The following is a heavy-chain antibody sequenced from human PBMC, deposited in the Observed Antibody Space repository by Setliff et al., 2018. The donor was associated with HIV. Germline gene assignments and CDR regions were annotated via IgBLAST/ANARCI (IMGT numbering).Heavy chain of an antibody. CDR2: VSSIGNT. CDR3: ARVGSYYSIDY. Sequence: KTSETLSLTCTVSGGSISSYYWSWIRQSPRTRLEWIGYVSSIGNTNYNPSLKSRVTISVDTSKNQFSLRLTSVTAADTAVYYCARVGSYYSIDYWGRGTLVTVSS. V-gene: IGHV4-59*12. D-gene: IGHD1-26*01. CDR1: GGSISSYY. J-gene: IGHJ4*02.